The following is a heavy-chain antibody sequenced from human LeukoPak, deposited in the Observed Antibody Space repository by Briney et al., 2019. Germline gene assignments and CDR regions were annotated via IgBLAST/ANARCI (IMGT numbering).Heavy chain of an antibody. CDR1: GGSISSSTYY. V-gene: IGHV4-39*01. CDR3: ARHTYYYDSSNYVPSFDY. D-gene: IGHD3-22*01. Sequence: PSETLSLTCTVSGGSISSSTYYWGWIRQPPGKGLEWIGTIYYSASTYYNPSLKSRVTISVDTSKNQFSLKLRSVTAADTAVYYCARHTYYYDSSNYVPSFDYWGQGTLVTV. J-gene: IGHJ4*02. CDR2: IYYSAST.